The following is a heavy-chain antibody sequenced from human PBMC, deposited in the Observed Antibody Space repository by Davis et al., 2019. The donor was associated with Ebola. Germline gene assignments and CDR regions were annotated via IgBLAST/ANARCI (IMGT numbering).Heavy chain of an antibody. CDR3: ARQGIAAAGTWGYYGMDV. D-gene: IGHD6-13*01. V-gene: IGHV5-51*01. J-gene: IGHJ6*02. CDR2: IYPGDSDT. CDR1: GYSFTSYW. Sequence: PGGSLRLSCKGSGYSFTSYWIGWVRQMPGKGLEWMGIIYPGDSDTRYSPSFQGQVTISADKSISTAYLQWSSLKASDTAMYYCARQGIAAAGTWGYYGMDVWGQGTTVTVSS.